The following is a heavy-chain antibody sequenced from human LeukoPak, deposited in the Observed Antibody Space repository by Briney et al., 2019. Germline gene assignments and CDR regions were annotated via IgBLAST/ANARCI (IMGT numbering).Heavy chain of an antibody. CDR2: INHSGST. CDR3: ARGVGSGLVNWYFDL. D-gene: IGHD6-19*01. Sequence: SETLSLNCAVYGGSFSAYYWSWVRQPPGKGLEWIGEINHSGSTNYNPSLKSRVTMSVDTSKNQFSLKLSSVTAADTAVYYCARGVGSGLVNWYFDLWGRGTRVTVSS. V-gene: IGHV4-34*01. CDR1: GGSFSAYY. J-gene: IGHJ2*01.